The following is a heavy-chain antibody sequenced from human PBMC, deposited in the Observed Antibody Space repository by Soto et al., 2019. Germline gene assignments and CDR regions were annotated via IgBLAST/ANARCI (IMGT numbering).Heavy chain of an antibody. CDR3: ARLLTEGATFREDAFDL. J-gene: IGHJ3*01. V-gene: IGHV1-18*01. D-gene: IGHD3-9*01. CDR1: RYTFTSHG. CDR2: ISTFNGKT. Sequence: QIQLVQSGGDVKTPGASVKVSCTTSRYTFTSHGIAWVRQAPGQGLEWMGWISTFNGKTDYAQKFQGRFTMTADTITRTVDMELRSLRSDDTAVYYCARLLTEGATFREDAFDLWGQGTKVTVSS.